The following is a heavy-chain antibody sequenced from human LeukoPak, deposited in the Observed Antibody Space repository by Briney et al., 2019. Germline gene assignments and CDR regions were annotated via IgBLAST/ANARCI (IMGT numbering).Heavy chain of an antibody. Sequence: PGGSLRLSCAASGFTFSSYAMSWVRQAPGRGLEWVSAISGSGGSTYYADSVKGRFTISRDNSKNTLYLQMNSLRAEDTAVYYCAKNRGYGYYFDYWGQGTLVTVSS. D-gene: IGHD1-14*01. J-gene: IGHJ4*02. V-gene: IGHV3-23*01. CDR3: AKNRGYGYYFDY. CDR2: ISGSGGST. CDR1: GFTFSSYA.